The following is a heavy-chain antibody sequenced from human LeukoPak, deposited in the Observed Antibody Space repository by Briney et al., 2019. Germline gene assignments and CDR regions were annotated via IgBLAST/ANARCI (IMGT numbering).Heavy chain of an antibody. D-gene: IGHD3-3*01. CDR2: IYYSGST. Sequence: SETLSLTCTVSGGSISSYYWSWIRQPPGKGLEWIGYIYYSGSTNYNPSLKSRVTISVDTSKNQFSLKLNPVTAAHTAVYYCARGTYYDFWSGYYNPNYFDFWGQGTLVTVSS. CDR1: GGSISSYY. J-gene: IGHJ4*02. CDR3: ARGTYYDFWSGYYNPNYFDF. V-gene: IGHV4-59*01.